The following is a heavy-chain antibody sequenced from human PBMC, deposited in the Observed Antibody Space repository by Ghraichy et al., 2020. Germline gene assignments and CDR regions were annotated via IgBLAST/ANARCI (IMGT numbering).Heavy chain of an antibody. J-gene: IGHJ4*02. CDR1: GFTFSSYS. D-gene: IGHD5-12*01. CDR3: ARDRVDIVATIRTTTWGFDY. CDR2: ISSGGSSI. Sequence: GGSLRLSCAASGFTFSSYSMNWVRQAPGKGLEWVSYISSGGSSIYYADSVKGRFTISRDNAKNSLYLHMNSLRAEDTALYYCARDRVDIVATIRTTTWGFDYWGQGTLVTVSS. V-gene: IGHV3-48*04.